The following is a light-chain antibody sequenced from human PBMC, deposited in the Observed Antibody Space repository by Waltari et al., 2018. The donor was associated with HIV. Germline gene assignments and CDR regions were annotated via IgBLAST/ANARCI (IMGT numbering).Light chain of an antibody. Sequence: DIVLTQSPDSLAVSLGERATINCKPSQSVLYNSNSKNYLSWYQQRPGQPPKLLIYWASTRESGVPDRFSGSASGTDFTLTISGLQAEDVAVYYCHQYYTTPWAFGQGTKVEIK. V-gene: IGKV4-1*01. CDR1: QSVLYNSNSKNY. J-gene: IGKJ1*01. CDR2: WAS. CDR3: HQYYTTPWA.